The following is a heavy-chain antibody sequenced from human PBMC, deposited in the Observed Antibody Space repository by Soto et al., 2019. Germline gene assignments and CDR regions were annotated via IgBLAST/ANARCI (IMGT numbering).Heavy chain of an antibody. CDR1: GFTFSSYG. CDR3: AKDGSPHYYYYYGMDV. J-gene: IGHJ6*02. V-gene: IGHV3-30*18. CDR2: ISYDGSNK. D-gene: IGHD3-10*01. Sequence: QVQLVESGGGVVQPGRSLRLSCAASGFTFSSYGMHWVRQAPGKGLEWVAVISYDGSNKYYADSVKGRFTISRDNSKNTLYLQMNSLRAEDTAVYYCAKDGSPHYYYYYGMDVWGQGTTVTVSS.